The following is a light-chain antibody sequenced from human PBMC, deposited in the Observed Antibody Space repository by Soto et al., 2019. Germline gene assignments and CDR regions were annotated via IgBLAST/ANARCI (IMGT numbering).Light chain of an antibody. CDR2: GAS. V-gene: IGKV3-15*01. CDR3: QQYNNWPRT. J-gene: IGKJ1*01. Sequence: IVMTQSPATLSVSPGERATLSCRASQSVRNYLAWYQQRPGQAPRLLIFGASTRATDIPARFSGSGAGTEFTLTISSPQSEDFAVCYCQQYNNWPRTFGQGTKVEIK. CDR1: QSVRNY.